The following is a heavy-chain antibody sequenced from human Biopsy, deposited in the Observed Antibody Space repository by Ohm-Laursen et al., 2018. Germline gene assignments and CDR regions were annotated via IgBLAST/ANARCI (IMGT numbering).Heavy chain of an antibody. CDR1: GYTFTSYE. V-gene: IGHV1-18*01. D-gene: IGHD2/OR15-2a*01. CDR2: ISPYNDKT. J-gene: IGHJ4*02. CDR3: ARVFCTSTTCYGLLDN. Sequence: SVKVSCKTSGYTFTSYEISWVRQAPGQGLEWMGWISPYNDKTSYPPKLQDRVTMTADTSTNTAHMELRSLRSDDTAVYYCARVFCTSTTCYGLLDNWGQGAVVTVSS.